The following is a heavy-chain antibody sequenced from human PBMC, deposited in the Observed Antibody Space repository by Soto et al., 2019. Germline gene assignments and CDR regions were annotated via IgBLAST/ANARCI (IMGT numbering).Heavy chain of an antibody. J-gene: IGHJ5*02. Sequence: PSETLSLTCAVSGGSISSGGYSWSWIRQPPGKGLEWIGYIYHSGSTYYNPSLKSRVTISVDRSKNQFSLKLSSVTAADTAVYYCARAFIGTYYYDSSGHHNWFDPWGQGTLVTVSS. CDR2: IYHSGST. V-gene: IGHV4-30-2*01. D-gene: IGHD3-22*01. CDR1: GGSISSGGYS. CDR3: ARAFIGTYYYDSSGHHNWFDP.